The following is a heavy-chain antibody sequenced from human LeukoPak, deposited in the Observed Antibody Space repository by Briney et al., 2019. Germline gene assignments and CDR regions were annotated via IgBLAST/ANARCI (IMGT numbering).Heavy chain of an antibody. CDR2: IYSGGST. D-gene: IGHD3-22*01. J-gene: IGHJ5*02. CDR1: GFTVSSNY. CDR3: ARDLRSSAGGRWFDP. Sequence: PGGSLRLSCAASGFTVSSNYMSWVRQAPGKGLEWVSVIYSGGSTYYADSVKGRFTISRDTSKNTLYLQMNSLRAEDTAVYYCARDLRSSAGGRWFDPWGQGTLVTVSS. V-gene: IGHV3-53*01.